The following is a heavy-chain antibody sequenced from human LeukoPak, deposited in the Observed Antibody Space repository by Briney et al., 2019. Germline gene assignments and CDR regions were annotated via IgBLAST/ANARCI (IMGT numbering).Heavy chain of an antibody. CDR2: IGGSGSST. Sequence: PGGSLRLSCAASGFTFSSYAMSWVRQAPGKGLEWVSAIGGSGSSTYYADSVKGRFTISRDNSRNTEYLQMNSLRAEDTAVYYCAKRTLTPSESHSPLDYWGQGTLVTVSS. V-gene: IGHV3-23*01. CDR3: AKRTLTPSESHSPLDY. CDR1: GFTFSSYA. J-gene: IGHJ4*02. D-gene: IGHD1-26*01.